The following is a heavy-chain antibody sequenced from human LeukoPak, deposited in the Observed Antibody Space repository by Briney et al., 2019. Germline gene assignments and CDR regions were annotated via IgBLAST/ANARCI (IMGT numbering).Heavy chain of an antibody. V-gene: IGHV4-59*01. D-gene: IGHD3-3*01. J-gene: IGHJ6*03. CDR2: IYVTAT. CDR3: ARVHYDFWSGYYNIHYYYYYYMDV. CDR1: GGSIGTYY. Sequence: SETLSLTCTVSGGSIGTYYWSWIRQSPGKGLEWIGYIYVTATRYNPYLQSRVTISVDRSRNQFFLKMSSVTAADTAVYYCARVHYDFWSGYYNIHYYYYYYMDVWGKGTTVTVSS.